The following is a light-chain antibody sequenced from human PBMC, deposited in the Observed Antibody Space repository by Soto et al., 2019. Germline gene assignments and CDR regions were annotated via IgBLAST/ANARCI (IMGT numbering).Light chain of an antibody. Sequence: DIQMTQSPSSLSASVGDRVTITCRASQGISNYLAWYQQKPGKVPKLLIYAASTLQSGVPSRFSGSGSGTXXXXXXXXLXPXDVATYYCQKYNSAPWTFGQGTKVEIK. CDR2: AAS. CDR1: QGISNY. J-gene: IGKJ1*01. V-gene: IGKV1-27*01. CDR3: QKYNSAPWT.